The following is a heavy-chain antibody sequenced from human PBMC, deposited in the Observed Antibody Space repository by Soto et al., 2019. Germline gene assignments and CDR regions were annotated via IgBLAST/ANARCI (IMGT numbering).Heavy chain of an antibody. Sequence: QPGGSLRLSCAASGFTFSSYGMHWVRQAPGKGLEWVAVIWYDGSNKYYADSVKGRFTISRDNSKNTLYLQMNSLRTEDTAVYYCARDGPYRYCSSTSCYYYYYGMDVWGQGTTVTVSS. J-gene: IGHJ6*02. V-gene: IGHV3-33*01. CDR3: ARDGPYRYCSSTSCYYYYYGMDV. CDR2: IWYDGSNK. CDR1: GFTFSSYG. D-gene: IGHD2-2*01.